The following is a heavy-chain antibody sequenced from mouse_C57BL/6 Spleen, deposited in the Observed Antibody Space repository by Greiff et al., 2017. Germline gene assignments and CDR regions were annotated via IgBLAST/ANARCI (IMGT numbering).Heavy chain of an antibody. CDR1: GYTFTSYW. CDR2: IDPSDSYT. Sequence: QVQLQQPGAELVMPGASVKLSCKASGYTFTSYWMHWVKQRPGQGLEWIGEIDPSDSYTNYNQKFKGKSTLTVDKSSSTAYMQLSSLTSEDSAVYYCARAGLRYAMDDWGHGTSVTVSS. D-gene: IGHD3-1*01. CDR3: ARAGLRYAMDD. J-gene: IGHJ4*01. V-gene: IGHV1-69*01.